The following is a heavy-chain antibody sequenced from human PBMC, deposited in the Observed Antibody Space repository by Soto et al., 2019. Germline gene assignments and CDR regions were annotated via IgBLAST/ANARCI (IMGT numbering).Heavy chain of an antibody. CDR2: ISHDGRKE. J-gene: IGHJ3*02. Sequence: QSGGSLRLSCVGSRFGFSSYAMHWVRQAPGKGLEWVTSISHDGRKEYNADSVRGRFTISRDNSKNTVYLQMNSLRAEDTAVYYCAAQDGFDIWGQGTMVTVSS. V-gene: IGHV3-30*04. CDR3: AAQDGFDI. CDR1: RFGFSSYA.